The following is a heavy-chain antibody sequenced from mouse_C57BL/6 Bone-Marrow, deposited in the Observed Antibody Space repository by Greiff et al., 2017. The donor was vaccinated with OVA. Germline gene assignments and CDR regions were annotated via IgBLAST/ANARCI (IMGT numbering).Heavy chain of an antibody. J-gene: IGHJ2*01. D-gene: IGHD1-1*01. CDR2: IDPANGNT. Sequence: EVQLQQSVAELVRPGASVKLSCTASGFNIKNTYMHRVKQRPEQGLEWIGRIDPANGNTKYAPKFQGKATITADTSSNTAYLQLSSLTSEDTAIYYCATIVLRSVADYFDYWGQGTTLTVSS. CDR1: GFNIKNTY. V-gene: IGHV14-3*01. CDR3: ATIVLRSVADYFDY.